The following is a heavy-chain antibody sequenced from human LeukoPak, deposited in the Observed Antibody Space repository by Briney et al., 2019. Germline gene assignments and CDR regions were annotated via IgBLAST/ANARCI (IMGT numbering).Heavy chain of an antibody. Sequence: GGSLRLSCAASGFTFSNYAMSWVRQAPGKGLEWVSGISWNSGSIGYADSVKGRFTISRDNAKNSLYLQMNSLRAEDTALYYCAKDSTYYYDSSGYNPFDYWGQGTLVTVSS. CDR2: ISWNSGSI. CDR3: AKDSTYYYDSSGYNPFDY. D-gene: IGHD3-22*01. J-gene: IGHJ4*02. V-gene: IGHV3-9*01. CDR1: GFTFSNYA.